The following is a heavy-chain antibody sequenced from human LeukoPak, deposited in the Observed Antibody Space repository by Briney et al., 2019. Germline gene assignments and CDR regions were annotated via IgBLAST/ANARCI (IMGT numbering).Heavy chain of an antibody. CDR3: ARGTQLWRLDY. J-gene: IGHJ4*02. CDR2: IYYSGST. CDR1: GGSISSGDYY. D-gene: IGHD5-18*01. V-gene: IGHV4-30-4*01. Sequence: SQTLSLTCTVSGGSISSGDYYWSWIRQPPGKGLEWIGYIYYSGSTYYNPSLKSRVTISVDTSKNQFSLKLSPVTAADTAVYYCARGTQLWRLDYWGQGTLVTVSS.